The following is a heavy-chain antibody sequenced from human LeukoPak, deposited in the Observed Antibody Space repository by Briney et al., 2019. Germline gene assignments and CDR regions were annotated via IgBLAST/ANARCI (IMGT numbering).Heavy chain of an antibody. CDR3: AGRWGTVVRGVIDY. CDR2: IYYSGST. CDR1: GGSIRSSSYY. J-gene: IGHJ4*02. D-gene: IGHD3-10*01. V-gene: IGHV4-39*06. Sequence: SETLSLTCTVSGGSIRSSSYYWGCIPQPRGRRVGRIESIYYSGSTYYNPSLKSRVTISVDTYKNQFPLKLSSVTAADTAVYYCAGRWGTVVRGVIDYWGQGTLVTVSS.